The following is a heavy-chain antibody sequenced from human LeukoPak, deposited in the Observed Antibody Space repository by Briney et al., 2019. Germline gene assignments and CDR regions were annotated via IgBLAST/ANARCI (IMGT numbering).Heavy chain of an antibody. J-gene: IGHJ5*02. D-gene: IGHD6-19*01. V-gene: IGHV4-61*02. CDR1: GGSISSGSYY. CDR3: ARGYSSGWYGGTSNNWFDP. CDR2: IYTSGCT. Sequence: SETLSLTCTVSGGSISSGSYYWSWIRQPAGKVQEWIGRIYTSGCTNYDPSLKSRVTISVDTSKNQFSLKLSSVTAADTAVYYCARGYSSGWYGGTSNNWFDPWGQGTLVTVSS.